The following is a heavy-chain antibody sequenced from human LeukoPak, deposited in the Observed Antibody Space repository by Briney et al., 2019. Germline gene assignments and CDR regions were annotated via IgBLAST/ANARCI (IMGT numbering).Heavy chain of an antibody. CDR3: ASHPKYCSGGSCYFDY. Sequence: SETLSLTCAVYGGSFSGYYWSWIRQPPGKGLEWIGEINHSGSTNYNPSLKSRVTISVDTSKNQFSLKLSSVTAADTAVYYCASHPKYCSGGSCYFDYWGQGTLVTVSS. CDR2: INHSGST. V-gene: IGHV4-34*01. J-gene: IGHJ4*02. D-gene: IGHD2-15*01. CDR1: GGSFSGYY.